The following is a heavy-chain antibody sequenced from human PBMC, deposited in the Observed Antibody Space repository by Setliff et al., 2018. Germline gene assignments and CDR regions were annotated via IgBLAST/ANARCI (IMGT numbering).Heavy chain of an antibody. D-gene: IGHD5-18*01. Sequence: PSETLSLTCTVSPGSISRHYWSWFRQAPGKGLEWIGYRHDNGERDYNPSLGSRVTMSVDPSKNQFSLKLNSVTAADTAVYYCARGTWIQLSALALFDYWGQGTLVTVSS. CDR3: ARGTWIQLSALALFDY. CDR1: PGSISRHY. V-gene: IGHV4-59*11. CDR2: RHDNGER. J-gene: IGHJ4*02.